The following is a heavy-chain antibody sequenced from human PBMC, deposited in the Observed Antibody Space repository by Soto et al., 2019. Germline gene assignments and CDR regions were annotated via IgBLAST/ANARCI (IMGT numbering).Heavy chain of an antibody. CDR1: GYSFTSYW. V-gene: IGHV5-51*01. Sequence: GESLEISCKGSGYSFTSYWIGWVRQMPGKGLEWMGIIYPCDSDTRYSPSFQGQVTISAXXXIXXXYXQXXXLXASDTAMYYCARTYDSSGYRLDYWGQGTLVTVSS. J-gene: IGHJ4*02. D-gene: IGHD3-22*01. CDR3: ARTYDSSGYRLDY. CDR2: IYPCDSDT.